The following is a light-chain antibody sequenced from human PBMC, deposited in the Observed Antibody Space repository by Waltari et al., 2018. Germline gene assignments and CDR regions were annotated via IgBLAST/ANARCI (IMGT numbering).Light chain of an antibody. Sequence: DIQMTQPPSSLSASVGHRRTITCRASQSLSSYLNWYQQKPGQAPKLLIYAASSLQSGVPSRFSGSGSGTDFTLTISSLQPEDFATYYCQQSYSTPYTFGQGTKLEIK. J-gene: IGKJ2*01. CDR2: AAS. V-gene: IGKV1-39*01. CDR1: QSLSSY. CDR3: QQSYSTPYT.